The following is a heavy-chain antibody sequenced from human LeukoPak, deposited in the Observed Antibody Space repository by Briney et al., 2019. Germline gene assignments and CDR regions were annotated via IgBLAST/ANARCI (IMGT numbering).Heavy chain of an antibody. Sequence: PSETLSLTCTVSGGSITSSTYYWGWIRQPPGKGLEWIGSIYYSGSTYYNPSLKSRVTISVDTSKNQFSLKLSSVTAADTAVYYCARQYYHSSGYYYGKIRYLGYWGQGTLVTVSA. J-gene: IGHJ4*02. CDR3: ARQYYHSSGYYYGKIRYLGY. CDR1: GGSITSSTYY. D-gene: IGHD3-22*01. V-gene: IGHV4-39*01. CDR2: IYYSGST.